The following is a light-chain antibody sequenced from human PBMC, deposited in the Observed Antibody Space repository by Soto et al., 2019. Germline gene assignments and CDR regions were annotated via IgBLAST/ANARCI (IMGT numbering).Light chain of an antibody. CDR2: GSS. CDR1: QSISSN. CDR3: QQYNNCPRA. J-gene: IGKJ1*01. V-gene: IGKV3-15*01. Sequence: EKVMTQFPATLSVSPGERATLSCRASQSISSNLAWYQQKPGQAPRLLIYGSSIRATGISARFSGSGSGTEFTLTISSLQSEDLAVYYCQQYNNCPRAFGQGTKV.